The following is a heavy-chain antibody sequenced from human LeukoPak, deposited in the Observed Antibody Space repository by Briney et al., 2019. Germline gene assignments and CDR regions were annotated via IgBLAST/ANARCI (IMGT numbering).Heavy chain of an antibody. J-gene: IGHJ4*02. V-gene: IGHV3-23*01. CDR1: GFTFSSYA. Sequence: GGSLRLSCAASGFTFSSYAMSWVRQAPGKGLEWVSAISGSGGSTYYADSVKGRFTISRDNSKNTLYLQMNSLRAEDTAVYYCAEDRVFGVLYFDYWGQGTLVTVSS. D-gene: IGHD3-3*01. CDR2: ISGSGGST. CDR3: AEDRVFGVLYFDY.